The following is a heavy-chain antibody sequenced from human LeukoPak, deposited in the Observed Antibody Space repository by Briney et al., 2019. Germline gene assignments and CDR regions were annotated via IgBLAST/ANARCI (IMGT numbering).Heavy chain of an antibody. Sequence: ASVKVSCKASGYTFTGYYMHWVRQAPGQGLEWMGWIHPNSGGTNYAQKFQGKVTMTRDTSNSTAYMELSRLRSDGTAVYCCARVAFYGDYNNWFDPWGQGTLVTVSS. CDR2: IHPNSGGT. V-gene: IGHV1-2*02. D-gene: IGHD4-17*01. CDR1: GYTFTGYY. J-gene: IGHJ5*02. CDR3: ARVAFYGDYNNWFDP.